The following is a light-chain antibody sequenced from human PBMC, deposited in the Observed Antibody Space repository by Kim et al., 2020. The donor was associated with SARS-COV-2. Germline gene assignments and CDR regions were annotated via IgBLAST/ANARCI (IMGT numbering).Light chain of an antibody. V-gene: IGKV2-30*01. CDR1: QSLVYSDGNIY. CDR2: KVS. Sequence: PASISCRSSQSLVYSDGNIYFNWFPQRPGQSPRRLIYKVSTRDSGVPDRFSGSGSGTDFTLQISRVEAEDVGVYYCMQGTHWPFTFGPGTKVDIK. CDR3: MQGTHWPFT. J-gene: IGKJ3*01.